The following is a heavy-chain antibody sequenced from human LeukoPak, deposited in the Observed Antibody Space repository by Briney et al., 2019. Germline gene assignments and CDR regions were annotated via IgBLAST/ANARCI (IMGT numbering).Heavy chain of an antibody. CDR1: GGSVSSYY. Sequence: ETLSLTCTVSGGSVSSYYWSWIRRPPGRGLEWIAYLSHSGSSDSNPSLTSRVTTLVDTSKNQFSLKLTSVTAADTAVYYCARARYANAWYAFDIWGHGTMATVSS. J-gene: IGHJ3*02. CDR2: LSHSGSS. CDR3: ARARYANAWYAFDI. D-gene: IGHD2-2*01. V-gene: IGHV4-59*02.